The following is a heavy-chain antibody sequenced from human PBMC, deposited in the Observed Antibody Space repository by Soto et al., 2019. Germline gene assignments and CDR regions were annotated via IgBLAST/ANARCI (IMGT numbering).Heavy chain of an antibody. J-gene: IGHJ6*03. CDR3: ARTMTSNYYYYMDV. Sequence: PGGSLRLSCAASGFTFSSYAMHWVRQAPGKGLEWVANIKQDGSEKYYVDSVKGRFTISRDNAKNSLYLQMNSLRAEDTAVYYCARTMTSNYYYYMDVWGKGTTVTVSS. CDR2: IKQDGSEK. D-gene: IGHD2-21*02. V-gene: IGHV3-7*01. CDR1: GFTFSSYA.